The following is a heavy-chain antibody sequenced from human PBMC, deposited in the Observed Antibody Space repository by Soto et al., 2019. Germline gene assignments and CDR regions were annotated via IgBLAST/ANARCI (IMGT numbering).Heavy chain of an antibody. J-gene: IGHJ5*02. Sequence: SETLSLTCTVSGGSIGSYYWSWIRQPPGKGLEWIGYIYYSGSTNYNPSLKGRVTISVDTSKNQFSLKLSSVTAADTAVYYCAWPRYCSSTSCYGGPWGQGTLVTVSS. V-gene: IGHV4-59*01. CDR1: GGSIGSYY. D-gene: IGHD2-2*01. CDR3: AWPRYCSSTSCYGGP. CDR2: IYYSGST.